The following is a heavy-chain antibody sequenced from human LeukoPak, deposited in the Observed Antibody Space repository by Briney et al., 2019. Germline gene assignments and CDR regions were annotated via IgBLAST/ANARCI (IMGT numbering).Heavy chain of an antibody. J-gene: IGHJ4*02. V-gene: IGHV3-30-3*01. D-gene: IGHD3-22*01. Sequence: GGSLRLSCAASGFTFSSYAMHWVRQAPGKGLEWVAVISYDGSNKYYADSVKGRFTISRDNSKNTLYLQMNSLRAGDTAVYYCARVRTYYYDSSGYPDYWGQGTLVTVSS. CDR2: ISYDGSNK. CDR1: GFTFSSYA. CDR3: ARVRTYYYDSSGYPDY.